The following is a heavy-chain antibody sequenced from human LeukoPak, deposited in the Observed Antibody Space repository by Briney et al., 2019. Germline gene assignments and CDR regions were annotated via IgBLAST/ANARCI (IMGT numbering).Heavy chain of an antibody. CDR3: AKDWPDSSGSFFDY. CDR1: GFTFSSYG. CDR2: ISYDGSNK. D-gene: IGHD6-19*01. Sequence: GGSLRLSCAASGFTFSSYGMHWVRQAPGKGLEWVAVISYDGSNKYYADFVKGRFTISRDNSKNTLYLQMNSLRAEDTAVYYCAKDWPDSSGSFFDYWGQGTLVTVSS. J-gene: IGHJ4*02. V-gene: IGHV3-30*18.